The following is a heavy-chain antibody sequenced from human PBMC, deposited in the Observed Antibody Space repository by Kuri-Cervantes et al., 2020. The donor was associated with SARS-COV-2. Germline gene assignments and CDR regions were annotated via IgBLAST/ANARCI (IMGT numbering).Heavy chain of an antibody. CDR1: GYTFTSYG. CDR3: ARAELTGIDY. Sequence: ASVKVSCKASGYTFTSYGISWVRQAPGQGLEWMGIINPSGGSTSYAQKFQGRVTMTRDTSTSTVYMELSSLGSEDTAVYYCARAELTGIDYWGQGTLVTVSS. J-gene: IGHJ4*02. V-gene: IGHV1-46*01. D-gene: IGHD7-27*01. CDR2: INPSGGST.